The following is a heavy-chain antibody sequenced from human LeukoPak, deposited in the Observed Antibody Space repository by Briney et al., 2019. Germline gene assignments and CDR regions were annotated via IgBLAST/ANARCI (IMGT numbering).Heavy chain of an antibody. CDR1: GFTFSSYG. D-gene: IGHD3-22*01. J-gene: IGHJ6*02. CDR3: ARDRTPLPYYDSSEYYGMDV. Sequence: GGSLILSCAASGFTFSSYGMHWVRQAPGKGLEWVAVIWYDGSNKYYADSVKGRFTISRDNSKNTLYLQMNSLRAEDTAVYYCARDRTPLPYYDSSEYYGMDVWGQGTTVTVSS. V-gene: IGHV3-33*08. CDR2: IWYDGSNK.